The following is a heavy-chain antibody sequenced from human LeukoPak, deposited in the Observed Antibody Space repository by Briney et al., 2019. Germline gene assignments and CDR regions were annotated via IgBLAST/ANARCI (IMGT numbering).Heavy chain of an antibody. CDR1: GYTFTGYC. Sequence: ASVKVSCRASGYTFTGYCLNWVRQAPGQGLELVGWINPNSGSTKFAQKLQGRVTMTTDTSTSTAYMELRSLRSDDTAVYYCARDVRGPTDYYYYYMDVWGKGTTVTVSS. D-gene: IGHD2/OR15-2a*01. J-gene: IGHJ6*03. CDR2: INPNSGST. V-gene: IGHV1-18*04. CDR3: ARDVRGPTDYYYYYMDV.